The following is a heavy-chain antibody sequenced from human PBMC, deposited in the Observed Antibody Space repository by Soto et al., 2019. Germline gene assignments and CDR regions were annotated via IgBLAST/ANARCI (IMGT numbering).Heavy chain of an antibody. CDR1: SPSINSDDYY. CDR3: AREVSPNSRCWYAAAATWFDT. D-gene: IGHD6-19*01. CDR2: ISYSGNT. V-gene: IGHV4-31*03. Sequence: PSETLSLTRTVSSPSINSDDYYWSWVRQDPGKGLEWIGFISYSGNTHYNPSLESRVTISKDTSKNQFSLRLNSMTAADSAVYYCAREVSPNSRCWYAAAATWFDTRGQGTLVTVSA. J-gene: IGHJ5*01.